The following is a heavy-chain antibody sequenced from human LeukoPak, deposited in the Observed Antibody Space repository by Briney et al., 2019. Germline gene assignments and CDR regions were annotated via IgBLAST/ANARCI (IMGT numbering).Heavy chain of an antibody. CDR3: GFLERSHAFDI. V-gene: IGHV3-23*01. CDR1: GFTFSSYA. Sequence: PGGSLRLSCAASGFTFSSYAMSRVRRAPGKGLEWVSAISGSGGSTYYADSVKGRFTISRDNSKNTLYLQMNSLRAEDTAVYYCGFLERSHAFDIWGQGTMVTVSS. D-gene: IGHD3-3*01. J-gene: IGHJ3*02. CDR2: ISGSGGST.